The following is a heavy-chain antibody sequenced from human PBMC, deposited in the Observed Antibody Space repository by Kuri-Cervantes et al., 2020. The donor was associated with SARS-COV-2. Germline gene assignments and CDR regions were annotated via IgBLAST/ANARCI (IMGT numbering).Heavy chain of an antibody. J-gene: IGHJ5*02. CDR2: MNPNSGNT. CDR1: GYTFTSYD. D-gene: IGHD6-13*01. Sequence: ASVKVSCKASGYTFTSYDINWVRQATGQGLEWMGWMNPNSGNTGYAQKFQGRVTMTRNTSISTAYMELSSLRSEDTAVYYCARLVGGSSLVRANWFDPWGQGTLVTVSS. V-gene: IGHV1-8*01. CDR3: ARLVGGSSLVRANWFDP.